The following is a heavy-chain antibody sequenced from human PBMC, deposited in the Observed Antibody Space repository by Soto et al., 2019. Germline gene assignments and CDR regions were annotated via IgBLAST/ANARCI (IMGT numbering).Heavy chain of an antibody. Sequence: ASVKVSCKASGYTFTSYGISWVRQAPGQGLEWMGWMNANNGNTNYAQKFQGRVTMTRNTSISTAYMELRSLRSEDTAVYYCAREGSAPDYYYYMDVWGKGTTVTVSS. V-gene: IGHV1-18*01. CDR3: AREGSAPDYYYYMDV. J-gene: IGHJ6*03. CDR1: GYTFTSYG. CDR2: MNANNGNT. D-gene: IGHD1-26*01.